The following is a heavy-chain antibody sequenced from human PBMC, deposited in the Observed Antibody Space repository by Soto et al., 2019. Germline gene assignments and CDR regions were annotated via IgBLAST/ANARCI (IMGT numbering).Heavy chain of an antibody. Sequence: GGSLRLSCTGSGFTFSNYGMHWVRQAPGKGLEWVTVISYDGNVAYYADSVKGRFTSSRDNSKNTLYLQMNSLRTEDTAVYYCAKEGPITNWYFDYWGQGTLVTVSS. CDR2: ISYDGNVA. CDR1: GFTFSNYG. V-gene: IGHV3-30*18. CDR3: AKEGPITNWYFDY. J-gene: IGHJ4*02. D-gene: IGHD1-1*01.